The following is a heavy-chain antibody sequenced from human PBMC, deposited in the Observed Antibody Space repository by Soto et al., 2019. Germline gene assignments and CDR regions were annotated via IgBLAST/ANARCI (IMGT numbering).Heavy chain of an antibody. CDR2: ISYNART. CDR3: ARDGSGYDFWSGPYFFDY. V-gene: IGHV4-59*01. J-gene: IGHJ4*02. CDR1: GGSISTYY. Sequence: QVQLQESGPGLVKPSETLSLTSTVSGGSISTYYWSWIRQPPGKGLEWIGYISYNARTNYNPSLESRVARSLDTSKSQFSLKLSSVSAADTAVYYCARDGSGYDFWSGPYFFDYWGPGTLVTVSS. D-gene: IGHD3-3*01.